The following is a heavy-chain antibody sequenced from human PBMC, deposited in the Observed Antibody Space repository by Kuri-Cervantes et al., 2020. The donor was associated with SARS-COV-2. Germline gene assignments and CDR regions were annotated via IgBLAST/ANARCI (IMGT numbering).Heavy chain of an antibody. CDR2: IGTAGDP. V-gene: IGHV3-13*05. D-gene: IGHD6-13*01. CDR3: ARDGTSRRIDY. Sequence: GESLKISCAASGFTFSSYDMHWVRQATGKGLEWVSAIGTAGDPYYPGSVKGRFTISRENAKNSLYLQMNSLRAGDTAVYYCARDGTSRRIDYWGQGTLVTVSS. J-gene: IGHJ4*02. CDR1: GFTFSSYD.